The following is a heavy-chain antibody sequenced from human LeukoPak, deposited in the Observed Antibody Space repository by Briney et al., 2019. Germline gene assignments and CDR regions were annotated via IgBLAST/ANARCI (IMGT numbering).Heavy chain of an antibody. Sequence: TSETLSLTCAVSGYSISSGYYWGWIRQPPGKGLEWIGSIYHSGSTYYNPSLKSRVTISVDTSKNQFSLKLSSVTAADTAVYYCARRALHDADGSKYSLYWFDPWGQGTLVTVSS. CDR1: GYSISSGYY. J-gene: IGHJ5*02. D-gene: IGHD1-1*01. CDR3: ARRALHDADGSKYSLYWFDP. CDR2: IYHSGST. V-gene: IGHV4-38-2*01.